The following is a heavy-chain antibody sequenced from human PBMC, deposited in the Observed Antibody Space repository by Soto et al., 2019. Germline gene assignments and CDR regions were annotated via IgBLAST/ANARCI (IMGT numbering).Heavy chain of an antibody. D-gene: IGHD3-3*01. CDR2: INHSGST. V-gene: IGHV4-34*01. CDR1: GGSFSGYY. J-gene: IGHJ5*02. Sequence: PSETLSLTCAVYGGSFSGYYWSWIRQPPGKGLEWIGEINHSGSTNYNPSLKSRVTISVDTSKNQFSLKLSSVTAADTAVYYCARYLTIFGVVTNWFDPWGQGTLVTVSS. CDR3: ARYLTIFGVVTNWFDP.